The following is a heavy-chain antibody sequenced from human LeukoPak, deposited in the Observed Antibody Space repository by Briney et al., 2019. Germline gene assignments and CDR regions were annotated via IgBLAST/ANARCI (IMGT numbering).Heavy chain of an antibody. CDR2: IYPGDSDT. V-gene: IGHV5-51*01. J-gene: IGHJ5*02. CDR1: GYSFTSYW. Sequence: GESLKISCKGSGYSFTSYWIGWVRQMPGKGLEWMGIIYPGDSDTRYSPSFQGQVTISADKSISTAYLQWSSLKASDTAMYYCARVGVYYYGSGSYTIPPWFDPWGQGTLVTVSS. D-gene: IGHD3-10*01. CDR3: ARVGVYYYGSGSYTIPPWFDP.